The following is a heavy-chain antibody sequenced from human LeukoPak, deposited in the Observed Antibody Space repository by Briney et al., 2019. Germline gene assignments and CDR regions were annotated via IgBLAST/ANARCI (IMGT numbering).Heavy chain of an antibody. V-gene: IGHV1-18*01. J-gene: IGHJ4*02. D-gene: IGHD5-12*01. CDR1: GYTFNSYG. CDR3: ARLRYSGYDRTFDY. Sequence: ASVKVSCKASGYTFNSYGISWVRQAPGQGLEWMGWISAYNGNTNYPQKLQGRVTMTTDTSTTTAYMELRSLRSDDTAVYYCARLRYSGYDRTFDYWGQGTLVTVSS. CDR2: ISAYNGNT.